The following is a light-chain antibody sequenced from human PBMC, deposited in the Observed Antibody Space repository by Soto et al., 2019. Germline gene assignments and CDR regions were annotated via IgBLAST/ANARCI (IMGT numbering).Light chain of an antibody. CDR2: GAS. CDR1: QGISNF. J-gene: IGKJ4*01. CDR3: QKYNRAPFT. V-gene: IGKV1-27*01. Sequence: DIQMTQSPSSLSASVGDRVTVTCRASQGISNFLAWYQQKPGKGPKLLIYGASTLQSGVPSRFSSSGFGTVFTLTISSLQHDDVGTYCCQKYNRAPFTFGGGTKVEIK.